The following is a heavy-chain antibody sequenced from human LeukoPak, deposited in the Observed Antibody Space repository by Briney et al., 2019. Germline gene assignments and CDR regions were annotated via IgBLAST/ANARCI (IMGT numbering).Heavy chain of an antibody. CDR3: AKDSVWFGEYTEYYFDY. J-gene: IGHJ4*02. V-gene: IGHV3-48*04. CDR2: ISSSGSI. CDR1: GFTFSSYW. Sequence: GGSLRLSCAASGFTFSSYWMSWVRQAPGKGLEWVSYISSSGSIYYADSVKGRFTISRDNAKNSLYLQMNSLRAEDTAVYYCAKDSVWFGEYTEYYFDYWGQGTLVTVSS. D-gene: IGHD3-10*01.